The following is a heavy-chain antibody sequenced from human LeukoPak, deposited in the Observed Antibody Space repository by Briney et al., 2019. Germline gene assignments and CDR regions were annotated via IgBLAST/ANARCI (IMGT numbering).Heavy chain of an antibody. CDR3: TTDFGYSYGAY. J-gene: IGHJ4*02. Sequence: PGGSLRLSCAASGFAFSKYGMHWVRQAPGKGLEWVGRIKSKTDGGTTDYAAPVKGRFTISRDDSKNTLYLQMNSLKTEDTAVYYCTTDFGYSYGAYWGQGTLVTVSS. CDR2: IKSKTDGGTT. CDR1: GFAFSKYG. D-gene: IGHD5-18*01. V-gene: IGHV3-15*01.